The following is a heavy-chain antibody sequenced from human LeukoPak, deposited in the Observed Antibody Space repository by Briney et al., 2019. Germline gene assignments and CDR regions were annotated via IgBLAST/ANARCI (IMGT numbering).Heavy chain of an antibody. Sequence: PGGSLRLSCAASGFTFNSYGMHWVRHAPGKGLGWVTFIQYDGSNKYYADSVKGRFTISRDSSKNTLYLQMNSLRAEDTAVYYCAKAAPNYYDSSGYYSYWYFDLWGRGTLVTVSS. CDR2: IQYDGSNK. D-gene: IGHD3-22*01. CDR3: AKAAPNYYDSSGYYSYWYFDL. J-gene: IGHJ2*01. CDR1: GFTFNSYG. V-gene: IGHV3-30*02.